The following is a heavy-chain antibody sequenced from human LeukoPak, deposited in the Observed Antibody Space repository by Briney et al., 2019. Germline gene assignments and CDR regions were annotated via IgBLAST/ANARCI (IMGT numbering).Heavy chain of an antibody. CDR2: LKSKPDGGTA. D-gene: IGHD3-3*01. J-gene: IGHJ4*02. V-gene: IGHV3-15*01. CDR3: TTLAYDVHY. Sequence: GGSLRLSCAASGFIFRNAWITWVRQAPGKGLEWVGRLKSKPDGGTADYAAPVKGRFTISRDDSRNTLYLQMNSLKIEDTAVYYCTTLAYDVHYWGQGTLVTVSS. CDR1: GFIFRNAW.